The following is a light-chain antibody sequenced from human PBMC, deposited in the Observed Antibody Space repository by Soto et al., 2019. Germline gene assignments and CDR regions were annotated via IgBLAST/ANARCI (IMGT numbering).Light chain of an antibody. CDR3: SSYTTSTTVV. CDR1: SSDVCGYNF. CDR2: EVS. Sequence: QSLITHPASVFRSPGQSITFSCTGTSSDVCGYNFVSWYQQHPGKAPKLMIYEVSSRPSGVSNRFSGSKSGNTASLTISGIQPEDEADYYCSSYTTSTTVVFGTRTKVPVL. J-gene: IGLJ1*01. V-gene: IGLV2-14*03.